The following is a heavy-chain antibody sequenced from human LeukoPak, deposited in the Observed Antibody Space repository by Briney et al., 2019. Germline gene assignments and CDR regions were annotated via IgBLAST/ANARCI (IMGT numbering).Heavy chain of an antibody. CDR2: INHSGST. CDR3: ARGLNRGYRSGSSCSEGGGY. D-gene: IGHD2-15*01. Sequence: SETLSLTCAVYGGSFSGYYWGWIRQPPGKGLEWIGEINHSGSTNYNPSLKSRVTISVDTSKNQFSLKLSSVTAADTAVYYCARGLNRGYRSGSSCSEGGGYWGQGTLVTVSS. J-gene: IGHJ4*02. CDR1: GGSFSGYY. V-gene: IGHV4-34*01.